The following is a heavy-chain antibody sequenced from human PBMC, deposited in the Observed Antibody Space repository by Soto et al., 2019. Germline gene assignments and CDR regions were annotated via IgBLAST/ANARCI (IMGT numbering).Heavy chain of an antibody. CDR3: ATMFIRRFDY. CDR1: GFTFSDYA. Sequence: GGSLRLSCAASGFTFSDYAMTWVRQPPGMGLEWVSSITGSGGSTYYADSVKGRFIISRDNSKNTLYLQMSSLGAEDTAVYYCATMFIRRFDYWGQGTLVTVSS. D-gene: IGHD3-16*01. J-gene: IGHJ4*02. CDR2: ITGSGGST. V-gene: IGHV3-23*01.